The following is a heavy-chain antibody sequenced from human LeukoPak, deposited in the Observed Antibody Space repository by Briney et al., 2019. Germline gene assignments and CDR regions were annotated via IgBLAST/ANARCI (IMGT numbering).Heavy chain of an antibody. V-gene: IGHV3-48*04. Sequence: GGSLRLTCAASGFTFSSYWMNWVRQAPGKGLEWVSYISSSGSTIYYADSVKGRFTISRDNAKNSLYLQMNSLRAEDTAVYYCARDSDYGGNSVWYYYGMDVWGQGTTVTVSS. CDR3: ARDSDYGGNSVWYYYGMDV. CDR2: ISSSGSTI. J-gene: IGHJ6*02. D-gene: IGHD4-23*01. CDR1: GFTFSSYW.